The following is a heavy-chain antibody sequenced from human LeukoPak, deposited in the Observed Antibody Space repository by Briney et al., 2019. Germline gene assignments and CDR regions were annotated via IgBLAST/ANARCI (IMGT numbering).Heavy chain of an antibody. V-gene: IGHV3-11*01. D-gene: IGHD3-22*01. Sequence: GGSLRLSCAASGFTFSDYYMSWIRQAPGKGLEWVSYISSSGSTIYYADSVKGRFPISRDNAKNSLYLQMNSLRAEDTAVYYCAREVRYYDSSGTVDYWGQGTLVTVSS. J-gene: IGHJ4*02. CDR2: ISSSGSTI. CDR1: GFTFSDYY. CDR3: AREVRYYDSSGTVDY.